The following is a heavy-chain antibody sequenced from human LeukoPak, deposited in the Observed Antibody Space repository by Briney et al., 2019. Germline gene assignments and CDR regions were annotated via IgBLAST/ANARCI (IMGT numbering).Heavy chain of an antibody. Sequence: GGSLRLSCAASGFIFSSYSMNWVRQAPGKGLEWVASMNEDGGEIHYVDSVKGRFTISRDNAKNSLYLQMNSLTAEDTAVYYCVRAYHPGGWFDPWGQGTLVTVSS. V-gene: IGHV3-7*04. CDR3: VRAYHPGGWFDP. CDR1: GFIFSSYS. D-gene: IGHD2-21*01. J-gene: IGHJ5*02. CDR2: MNEDGGEI.